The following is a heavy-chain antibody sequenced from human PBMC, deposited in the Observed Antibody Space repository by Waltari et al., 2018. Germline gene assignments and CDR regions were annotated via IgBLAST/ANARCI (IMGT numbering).Heavy chain of an antibody. CDR2: IYPGDSDT. D-gene: IGHD6-6*01. CDR1: GYSFTSYW. V-gene: IGHV5-51*01. CDR3: AVCPFEKQLVKSGWFDP. Sequence: EVQLVQSGAEVKKPGESLKISCKGSGYSFTSYWIGWVRQMPGKGLEWMGIIYPGDSDTRYSPSFQGQVTSSADKSISTAYLQWSSLKASDTAMYYCAVCPFEKQLVKSGWFDPWGQGTLVTVSS. J-gene: IGHJ5*02.